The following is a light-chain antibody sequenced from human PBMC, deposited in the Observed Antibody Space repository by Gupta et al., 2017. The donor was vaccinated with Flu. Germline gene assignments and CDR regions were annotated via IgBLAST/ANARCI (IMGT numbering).Light chain of an antibody. Sequence: PSSVSASVGDRVTITCRASQVISTWLAWYQQKPGKAPKLLISGASNLQSGVPSRFNGSGSGTDFTLTISSLQPEDFATYYCQQANSFPHTFGGGTKVEI. CDR1: QVISTW. J-gene: IGKJ4*01. CDR3: QQANSFPHT. V-gene: IGKV1-12*01. CDR2: GAS.